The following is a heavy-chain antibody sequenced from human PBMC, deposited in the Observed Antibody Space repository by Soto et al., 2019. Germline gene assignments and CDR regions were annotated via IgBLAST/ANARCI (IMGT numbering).Heavy chain of an antibody. V-gene: IGHV4-59*01. CDR3: AREDVGPLGRQYNWFDP. J-gene: IGHJ5*02. CDR1: GGSISSYY. D-gene: IGHD1-1*01. Sequence: ETLSLTCTVSGGSISSYYWSWIRQPPGKGLEWIGYIYYSGSTNYNPSLKSRVTISVDTSKNQFSLKLSSVTAADTAVYYCAREDVGPLGRQYNWFDPWGQGTLVTVSS. CDR2: IYYSGST.